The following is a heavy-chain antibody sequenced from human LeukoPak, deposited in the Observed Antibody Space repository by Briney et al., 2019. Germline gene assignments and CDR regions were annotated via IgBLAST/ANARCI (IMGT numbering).Heavy chain of an antibody. CDR1: GFTFSSYS. Sequence: GGSLRLSCAASGFTFSSYSMNWVRQAPGKGLEWVSYISSSSSTIYYADSVKGRFTISRDNAKNSLYLQMNSLRAEDTAVDYCARGYCSSTSCYLPDYWGREPWSPSPQ. CDR3: ARGYCSSTSCYLPDY. CDR2: ISSSSSTI. D-gene: IGHD2-2*01. V-gene: IGHV3-48*04. J-gene: IGHJ4*02.